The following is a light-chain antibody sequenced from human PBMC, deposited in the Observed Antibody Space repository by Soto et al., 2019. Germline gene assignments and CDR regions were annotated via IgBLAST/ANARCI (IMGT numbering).Light chain of an antibody. V-gene: IGKV3-11*01. CDR3: QQRSNWPPIT. Sequence: EIALTQSPATLSLSPGERPTLPCRASQSVSRYLAWYQQKPGQAPRLLIYDASNRATGIPARFSGSGSGTDFTLTISSLEPEDFAVYYCQQRSNWPPITFGQGTRLEIK. CDR2: DAS. J-gene: IGKJ5*01. CDR1: QSVSRY.